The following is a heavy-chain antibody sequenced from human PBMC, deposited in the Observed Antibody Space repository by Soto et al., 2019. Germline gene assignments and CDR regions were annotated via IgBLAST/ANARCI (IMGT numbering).Heavy chain of an antibody. Sequence: GESLKISCKGSGYSFTSYWIGWVRQMPEKGLEWMGIIYPGDSDTRYSPSFQGQVTISADKSISTAYLQWSSLKASDSAMYYCASSVVDYYYGMDVWGQGTTVTVS. J-gene: IGHJ6*02. V-gene: IGHV5-51*03. D-gene: IGHD2-15*01. CDR1: GYSFTSYW. CDR2: IYPGDSDT. CDR3: ASSVVDYYYGMDV.